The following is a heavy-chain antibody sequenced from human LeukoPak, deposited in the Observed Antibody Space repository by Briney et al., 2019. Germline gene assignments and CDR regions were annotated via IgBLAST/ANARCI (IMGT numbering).Heavy chain of an antibody. J-gene: IGHJ4*02. CDR2: IYYSGST. CDR3: ARLGYYDSSGYPLPGY. V-gene: IGHV4-39*01. D-gene: IGHD3-22*01. CDR1: GGSISSSSYY. Sequence: SETLSLTCTVSGGSISSSSYYWGWIRQPPGKGLEWIGSIYYSGSTYYKPSLKSRVTISVDTSKNQFSLRLSSVTAADTAVYYCARLGYYDSSGYPLPGYWGQGTLVTVSS.